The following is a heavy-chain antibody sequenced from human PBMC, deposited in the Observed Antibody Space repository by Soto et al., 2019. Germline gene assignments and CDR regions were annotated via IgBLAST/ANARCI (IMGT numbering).Heavy chain of an antibody. Sequence: TSETLSLTCAVYGGSFSGYYWSWIRQPPGKGLEWIGEINHSGSTNYNPSLKSRVTISVDTSKNQFSLKLSSVTAADTAVYYCATNSYSSGWYLYYFDYWGQGTLVTVSS. CDR1: GGSFSGYY. D-gene: IGHD6-19*01. CDR2: INHSGST. CDR3: ATNSYSSGWYLYYFDY. J-gene: IGHJ4*02. V-gene: IGHV4-34*01.